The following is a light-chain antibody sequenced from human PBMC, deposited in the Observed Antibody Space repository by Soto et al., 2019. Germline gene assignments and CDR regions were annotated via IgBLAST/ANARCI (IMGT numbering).Light chain of an antibody. CDR1: QSVSSSS. CDR2: DTS. Sequence: EIVLTQSPGTLSLSPGERATLSCRASQSVSSSSLAWYQQKPGQAPRLLIYDTSSRATGIPDRFSGSGSGTEFNLTISSLQSEDFAVYYCQQYNNWLFGGGTKVDIK. CDR3: QQYNNWL. J-gene: IGKJ4*02. V-gene: IGKV3D-20*02.